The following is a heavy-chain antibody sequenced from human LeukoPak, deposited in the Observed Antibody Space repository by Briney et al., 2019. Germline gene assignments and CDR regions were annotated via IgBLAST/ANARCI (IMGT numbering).Heavy chain of an antibody. D-gene: IGHD3-22*01. Sequence: SVKVSCKASGGTFSSYAISWVRQAPGQGLEWMGRIIPIFGIANYAQKFQGRVAITADKSTSTAYMELSSLRSEDTAVYYCARTPPDSSGYYYLFDYWGQGTLVTVSS. V-gene: IGHV1-69*04. CDR3: ARTPPDSSGYYYLFDY. CDR2: IIPIFGIA. CDR1: GGTFSSYA. J-gene: IGHJ4*02.